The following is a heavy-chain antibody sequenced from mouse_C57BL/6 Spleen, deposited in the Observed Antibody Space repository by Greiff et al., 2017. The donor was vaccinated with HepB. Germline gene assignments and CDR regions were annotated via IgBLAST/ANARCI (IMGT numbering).Heavy chain of an antibody. CDR3: ARGSPFDY. V-gene: IGHV1-19*01. D-gene: IGHD1-1*02. CDR2: LNPYNGGT. Sequence: VQLQQSGPVLVKPGASVKMSCKASGYTFTDYYMNWVKQSHGKSLEWIGVLNPYNGGTSYNQKFKGKATLTVDKSSSTAYMELNSLTSEDSAVYYCARGSPFDYWGQGTTLTVSS. CDR1: GYTFTDYY. J-gene: IGHJ2*01.